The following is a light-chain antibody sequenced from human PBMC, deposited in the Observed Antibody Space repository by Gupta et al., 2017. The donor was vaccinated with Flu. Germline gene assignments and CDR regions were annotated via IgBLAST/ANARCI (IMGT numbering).Light chain of an antibody. CDR3: QQYHSPPWT. V-gene: IGKV4-1*01. Sequence: IVMTQTPDSLAVSLGERATINCKASQSVLYSSNNKNYLAWYPQKPGQPPKLLIYWASTRESGVPDRFSGSGSGTDFTLTISSLQAEDVAVYYCQQYHSPPWTFGQGTKVEIK. J-gene: IGKJ1*01. CDR1: QSVLYSSNNKNY. CDR2: WAS.